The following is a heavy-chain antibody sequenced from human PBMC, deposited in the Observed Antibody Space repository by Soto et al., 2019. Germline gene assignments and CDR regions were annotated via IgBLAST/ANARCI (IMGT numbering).Heavy chain of an antibody. CDR1: GASVAGGSYY. V-gene: IGHV4-30-4*01. CDR2: IPSRGRP. CDR3: ARDTYSGYDFGL. D-gene: IGHD5-12*01. J-gene: IGHJ5*02. Sequence: QVQLRESGPGLVKPSQTLSLTCSVSGASVAGGSYYWSWVRQPPGKGLEWIGYIPSRGRPFYNPSLTSRGNISADTSENQISLQLTSVTAADTAVYYCARDTYSGYDFGLWGQGTLVTVSS.